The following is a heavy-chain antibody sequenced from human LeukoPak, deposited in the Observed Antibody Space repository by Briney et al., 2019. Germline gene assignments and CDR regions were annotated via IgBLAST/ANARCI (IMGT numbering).Heavy chain of an antibody. D-gene: IGHD6-19*01. CDR2: ISGSGGTT. V-gene: IGHV3-23*01. CDR1: GFTFSSYA. CDR3: ARRGYIAVAGQYYYYYYMDV. Sequence: GGSLRLSCVVSGFTFSSYAMSWVRQAPGKGLEWVSGISGSGGTTYYADSVKGRFTISRDNSKNTPYLQMNSLRAEDTAVYYCARRGYIAVAGQYYYYYYMDVWGKGTTVTISS. J-gene: IGHJ6*03.